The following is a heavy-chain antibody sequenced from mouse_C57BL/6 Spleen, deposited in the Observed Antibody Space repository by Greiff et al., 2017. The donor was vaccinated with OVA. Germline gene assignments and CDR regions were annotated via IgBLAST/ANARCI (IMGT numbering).Heavy chain of an antibody. J-gene: IGHJ3*01. Sequence: DVMLVESGGGLVKPGGSLKLSCAASGFTFSSYAMSWVRQTPEKRLEWVATISDGGSYTYYPDNVKGRFTISRDNAKNNLYLQMSHLKSEDTAMYYCARDLDYDGSSPSWFAYWGQGTLVTVSA. CDR3: ARDLDYDGSSPSWFAY. V-gene: IGHV5-4*01. CDR1: GFTFSSYA. CDR2: ISDGGSYT. D-gene: IGHD1-1*01.